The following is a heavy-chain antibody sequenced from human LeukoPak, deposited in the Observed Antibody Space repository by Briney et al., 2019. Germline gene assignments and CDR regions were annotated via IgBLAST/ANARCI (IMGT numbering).Heavy chain of an antibody. Sequence: ASVKVSCKASGYTFANFGITWVRQAPGQGLEWVGWISVYNGNTNYAQNLQGRVTLTTDTSTSTAYMELRSLRSDDTAVYYCARDKRIQLWLLAKEYYFDYWGQGTLVTVSS. D-gene: IGHD5-18*01. CDR3: ARDKRIQLWLLAKEYYFDY. CDR2: ISVYNGNT. J-gene: IGHJ4*02. CDR1: GYTFANFG. V-gene: IGHV1-18*01.